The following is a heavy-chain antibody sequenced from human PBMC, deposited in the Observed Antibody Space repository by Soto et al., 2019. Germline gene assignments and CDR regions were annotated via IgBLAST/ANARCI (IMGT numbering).Heavy chain of an antibody. Sequence: ASVKVSCKASGGTFSSYAISWVRQAPGQGLERMGGIIPIFGTANYAQKFQGRVTITADESTSTAYMELSSLRSEDTAVYYCARGKDSSGYYYSLFDYWGQGTLVTVSS. J-gene: IGHJ4*02. CDR3: ARGKDSSGYYYSLFDY. V-gene: IGHV1-69*13. CDR1: GGTFSSYA. D-gene: IGHD3-22*01. CDR2: IIPIFGTA.